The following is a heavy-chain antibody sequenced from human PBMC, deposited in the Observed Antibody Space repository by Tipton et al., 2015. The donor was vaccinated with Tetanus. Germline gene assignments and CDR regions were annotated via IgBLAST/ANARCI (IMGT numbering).Heavy chain of an antibody. CDR1: GGSFSGYY. CDR3: ARRYDYGDYGFDP. Sequence: TLSLTCTVYGGSFSGYYWSWIRQPPGKGLEWIGYIYYSGSTNYNPSLKSRVTISVDTSRNQFSLKLSSVTAADTAVYYCARRYDYGDYGFDPWGQGTLVTVSS. CDR2: IYYSGST. D-gene: IGHD4-17*01. J-gene: IGHJ5*02. V-gene: IGHV4-59*08.